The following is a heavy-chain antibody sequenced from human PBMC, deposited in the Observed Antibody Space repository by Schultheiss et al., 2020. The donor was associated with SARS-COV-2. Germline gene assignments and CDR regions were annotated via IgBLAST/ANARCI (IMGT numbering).Heavy chain of an antibody. J-gene: IGHJ4*02. CDR3: ARGSVGSPAASRATFDY. V-gene: IGHV1-2*02. D-gene: IGHD2-2*01. CDR1: GYTFTGYY. Sequence: ASVKVSCKASGYTFTGYYMHWVRQAPGQGLEWMGWINPNSGGTNYAQKFQGRVTMTTDTSTSTAYMELRSLRSDDTAVYYCARGSVGSPAASRATFDYWGQGTLVTVSS. CDR2: INPNSGGT.